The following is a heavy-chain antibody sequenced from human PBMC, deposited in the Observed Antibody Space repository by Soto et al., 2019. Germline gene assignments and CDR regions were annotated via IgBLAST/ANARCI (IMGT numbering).Heavy chain of an antibody. CDR2: MNPNSGNT. D-gene: IGHD3-16*02. Sequence: ASVKVSCKASGYTFTSYDINWVRQATGQGLEWMGWMNPNSGNTGYAQKFQGRVTMTRNTSIXXXYMELSSMRSEETAVYYCARGGVSGYDYIWGSYRYDYYYYMDVWGKGTTVTVS. V-gene: IGHV1-8*01. CDR3: ARGGVSGYDYIWGSYRYDYYYYMDV. J-gene: IGHJ6*03. CDR1: GYTFTSYD.